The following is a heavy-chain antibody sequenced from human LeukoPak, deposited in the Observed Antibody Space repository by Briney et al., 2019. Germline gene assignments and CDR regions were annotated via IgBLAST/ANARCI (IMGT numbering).Heavy chain of an antibody. CDR1: GFTFGTYA. V-gene: IGHV3-23*01. CDR3: AKNVLTTVTSHCAASDI. CDR2: TSSSGATT. D-gene: IGHD4-17*01. Sequence: GGSLRLSCAASGFTFGTYAMGWVRQAPGKGLEWVSTTSSSGATTYYADSVKGRFTISRDNSKNTLYLQMNSLRAEDTAVYYCAKNVLTTVTSHCAASDIWGQGTMVTVSS. J-gene: IGHJ3*02.